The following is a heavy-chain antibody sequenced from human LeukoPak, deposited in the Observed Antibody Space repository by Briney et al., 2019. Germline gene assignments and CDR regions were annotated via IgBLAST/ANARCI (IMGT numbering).Heavy chain of an antibody. CDR1: GYTFTSYD. Sequence: ASVKVSCKASGYTFTSYDINWVRQATGQGLEWMGWMNPNSGNTGYAQKFQGRVTMTRNTSISTAYMELSSLRSEDTAVYYCARGSSRPSSTVTFPLDLWGRGTLVTVSS. CDR3: ARGSSRPSSTVTFPLDL. CDR2: MNPNSGNT. V-gene: IGHV1-8*01. D-gene: IGHD4-17*01. J-gene: IGHJ2*01.